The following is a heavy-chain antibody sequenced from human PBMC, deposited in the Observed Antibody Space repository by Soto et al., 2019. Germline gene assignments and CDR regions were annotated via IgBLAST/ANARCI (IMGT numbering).Heavy chain of an antibody. D-gene: IGHD4-17*01. CDR3: AHSPQSVTTLGKFDY. V-gene: IGHV2-5*02. CDR2: IYWDDDK. CDR1: GFSLSTSGVG. Sequence: QITLKESGPTLVKPTQTLTLTCTFSGFSLSTSGVGVGWIRQPPGKALEWLALIYWDDDKRYSPSLKSRLTNPQDPSKNQVVLTMTNMDPVDTATYYCAHSPQSVTTLGKFDYWGQGTLVTVSS. J-gene: IGHJ4*02.